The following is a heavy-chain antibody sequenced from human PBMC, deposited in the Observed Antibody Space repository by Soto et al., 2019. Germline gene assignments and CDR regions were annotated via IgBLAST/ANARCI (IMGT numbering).Heavy chain of an antibody. V-gene: IGHV1-46*03. CDR1: GYTFIYNY. D-gene: IGHD3-16*02. CDR2: INPSGGGT. J-gene: IGHJ4*02. Sequence: QVQLVQSGAEVKKPGASVKVSCKASGYTFIYNYIHWVRQAPGQGLEWLGMINPSGGGTTYAQKFQGRVSMTRDTSTSTVYLDLSSLTSEDTAVYYCAREKTIVEAPLDYWGQGTLVTVSS. CDR3: AREKTIVEAPLDY.